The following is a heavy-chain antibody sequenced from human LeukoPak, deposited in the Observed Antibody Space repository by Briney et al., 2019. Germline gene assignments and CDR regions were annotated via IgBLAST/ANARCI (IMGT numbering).Heavy chain of an antibody. CDR1: GFTFSSYA. J-gene: IGHJ6*02. V-gene: IGHV3-30-3*01. Sequence: PGRSLRLSCAASGFTFSSYAMHWVRQAPGKGLEWVAVISHDGSNKYYADSVKGRFTISRDNSKNTLYLQMNSLRAEDTAVYYCARDRYYYGSGSYYRVYYYYGMDVWGQGTTVTVSS. D-gene: IGHD3-10*01. CDR3: ARDRYYYGSGSYYRVYYYYGMDV. CDR2: ISHDGSNK.